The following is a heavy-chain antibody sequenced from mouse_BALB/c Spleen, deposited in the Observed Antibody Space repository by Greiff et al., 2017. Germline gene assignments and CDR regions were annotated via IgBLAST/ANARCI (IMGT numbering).Heavy chain of an antibody. Sequence: EVKLVESGAELVRPGALVKLSCKASGFNIKDYYMHWVKQRPEQGLEWIGWIDPENGNTIYDPKFQGKASITADTSSNTAYLQLSSLTSEDTAVYYCARYGSYFDYWGQGTTLTVSS. CDR1: GFNIKDYY. CDR2: IDPENGNT. J-gene: IGHJ2*01. D-gene: IGHD2-1*01. CDR3: ARYGSYFDY. V-gene: IGHV14-1*02.